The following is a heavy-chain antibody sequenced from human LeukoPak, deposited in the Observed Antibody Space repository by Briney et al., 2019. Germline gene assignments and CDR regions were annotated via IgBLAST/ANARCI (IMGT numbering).Heavy chain of an antibody. CDR2: IYYSGST. CDR1: GGSISSSSYY. CDR3: ARDPMVRGVIGY. V-gene: IGHV4-39*07. D-gene: IGHD3-10*01. Sequence: SETLSLTCNVSGGSISSSSYYWGWIRQPPGKGLEWIGSIYYSGSTYYNPSLESRVTISVDTSKNQFSLKLSSVTAADTAVYYCARDPMVRGVIGYWGQGTLVTVSS. J-gene: IGHJ4*02.